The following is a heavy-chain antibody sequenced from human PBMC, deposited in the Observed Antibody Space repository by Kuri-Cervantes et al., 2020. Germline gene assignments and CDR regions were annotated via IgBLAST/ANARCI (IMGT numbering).Heavy chain of an antibody. D-gene: IGHD2-2*02. Sequence: GGSLRLSCAASGFTFSSYSMNWVRQAPGKGLEWVSYISSSSSTIYYADSVKGRFTISRDNAKNSLYLQMNSLRDEDTAVYYCARDRIYCSSTSCYIGYGMDVWGQGTTVTVSS. V-gene: IGHV3-48*02. J-gene: IGHJ6*02. CDR3: ARDRIYCSSTSCYIGYGMDV. CDR1: GFTFSSYS. CDR2: ISSSSSTI.